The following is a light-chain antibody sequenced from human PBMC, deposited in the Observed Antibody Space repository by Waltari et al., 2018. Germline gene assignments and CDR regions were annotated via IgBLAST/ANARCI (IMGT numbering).Light chain of an antibody. J-gene: IGKJ2*01. V-gene: IGKV1-5*03. CDR2: MAS. CDR3: QQYSSFST. CDR1: QSVGTW. Sequence: DIQMTQSPSTLSASVGDRVTISCRASQSVGTWSAWYQQKPGKAPKLLIYMASTLESGVPSRFSGSGSGTEFTLTISSLQPDDFATYSCQQYSSFSTFGQGTKL.